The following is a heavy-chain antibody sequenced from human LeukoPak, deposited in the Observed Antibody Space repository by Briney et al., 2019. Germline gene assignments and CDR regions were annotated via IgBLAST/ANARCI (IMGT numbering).Heavy chain of an antibody. CDR2: IYYSGST. Sequence: SETLSLTCTVSGGSVSSSSYYWGWIRQPPGKGLEWIGSIYYSGSTYYNPSLKSRVAISVDTSKNQFSLKLSSVTAADTAVYYCARHKNYYGSEFDYWGQGTLVTVSS. CDR3: ARHKNYYGSEFDY. V-gene: IGHV4-39*01. J-gene: IGHJ4*02. D-gene: IGHD3-10*01. CDR1: GGSVSSSSYY.